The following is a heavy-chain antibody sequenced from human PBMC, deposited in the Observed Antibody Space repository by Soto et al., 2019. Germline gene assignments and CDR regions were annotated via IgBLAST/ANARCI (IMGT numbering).Heavy chain of an antibody. J-gene: IGHJ5*02. CDR2: IYYSDSI. CDR1: GGSISSYY. D-gene: IGHD3-22*01. CDR3: ARAYYDASGYGLDP. Sequence: PSETXSLTCTVSGGSISSYYWSWIRQPPGKGLEWIGYIYYSDSINYNPSLKSRVIISVDTSKNQFSLSLNSVTAADTAVYYCARAYYDASGYGLDPWGQGTLVTVSS. V-gene: IGHV4-59*01.